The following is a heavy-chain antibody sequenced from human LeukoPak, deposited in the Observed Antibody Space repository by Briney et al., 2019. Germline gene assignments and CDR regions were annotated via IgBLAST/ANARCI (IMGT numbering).Heavy chain of an antibody. J-gene: IGHJ6*02. V-gene: IGHV3-13*01. CDR1: GFTFSSYD. Sequence: GGSLRLSCAASGFTFSSYDMHWVRQATGKGLEWVSAIGTAGDTYYPGSVKGRFTISRENAKNSLYLQMNSLRAGDTAVYYCARDALSHGMVVWGQGTTVTVSS. CDR3: ARDALSHGMVV. CDR2: IGTAGDT. D-gene: IGHD2/OR15-2a*01.